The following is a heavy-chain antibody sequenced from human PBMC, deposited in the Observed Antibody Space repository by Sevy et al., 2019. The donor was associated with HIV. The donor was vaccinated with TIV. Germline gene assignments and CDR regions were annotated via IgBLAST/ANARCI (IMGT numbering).Heavy chain of an antibody. CDR2: IDQDGIQK. CDR1: GFTFTDYF. CDR3: ARELWPGDY. J-gene: IGHJ4*02. V-gene: IGHV3-7*01. Sequence: GGSLRLSCAASGFTFTDYFMGWVRQAPGKGLEWVANIDQDGIQKNYVDSVKGRFTISRDNAKNSVYLQMNRLRVDDTAVYYCARELWPGDYWGQGTLGTVSS. D-gene: IGHD2-21*01.